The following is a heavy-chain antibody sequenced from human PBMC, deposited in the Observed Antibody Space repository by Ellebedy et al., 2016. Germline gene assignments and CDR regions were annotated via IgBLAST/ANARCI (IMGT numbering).Heavy chain of an antibody. J-gene: IGHJ4*02. CDR3: ASYVDTAMVPFY. CDR2: ISGSGGST. V-gene: IGHV3-23*01. CDR1: GFTFSSYA. Sequence: GESLKISXAASGFTFSSYAMSWVRQAPGKGLEWVSAISGSGGSTYYADSVKGRFTISRDNSKNTLYLQMNSLRAEDTAVYYCASYVDTAMVPFYWGQGTLVTVSS. D-gene: IGHD5-18*01.